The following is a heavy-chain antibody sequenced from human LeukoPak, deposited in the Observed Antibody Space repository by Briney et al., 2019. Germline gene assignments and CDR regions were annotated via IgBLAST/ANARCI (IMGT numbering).Heavy chain of an antibody. D-gene: IGHD3-16*01. CDR3: VRDSLGGDY. CDR1: GFSLSTFG. Sequence: AGGSLRLSCAASGFSLSTFGMHWARRAPGKGLEWVAVIWNDGSKKFYAESVKGRFTISRDNSQNTLYLQMNRLRAEDTAVYYCVRDSLGGDYWGQGTLVTVSS. J-gene: IGHJ4*02. V-gene: IGHV3-33*08. CDR2: IWNDGSKK.